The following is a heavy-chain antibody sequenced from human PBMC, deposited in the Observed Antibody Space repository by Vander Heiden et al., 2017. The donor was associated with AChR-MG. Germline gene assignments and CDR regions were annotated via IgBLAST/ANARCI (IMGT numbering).Heavy chain of an antibody. J-gene: IGHJ1*01. D-gene: IGHD6-19*01. CDR1: GYTFPSYT. CDR3: ARGYSSGRFDFQL. CDR2: INAGNGDT. Sequence: VALLQSGPEPKQSGASLTVSCKAAGYTFPSYTIHWVRQVPGQRPEWMGMINAGNGDTKYSQQFQCRVTITRDPSANTAYMVLSRLRTDDTAVFYCARGYSSGRFDFQLWGQGTLVTVSS. V-gene: IGHV1-3*01.